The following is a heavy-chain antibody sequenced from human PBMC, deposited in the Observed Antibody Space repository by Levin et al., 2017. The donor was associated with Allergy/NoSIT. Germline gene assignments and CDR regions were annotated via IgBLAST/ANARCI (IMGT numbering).Heavy chain of an antibody. Sequence: SETLSLTCTVSGGSISSGGYYWSWIRQHPGKGLEWIGYIYYSGSTYYNPSLKSRVTISVDTSKNQFSLKLSSVTAADTAVYYCARDSIVVVPAAMSDYYYYGMDVWGQGTTVTVSS. J-gene: IGHJ6*02. D-gene: IGHD2-2*01. V-gene: IGHV4-31*03. CDR3: ARDSIVVVPAAMSDYYYYGMDV. CDR2: IYYSGST. CDR1: GGSISSGGYY.